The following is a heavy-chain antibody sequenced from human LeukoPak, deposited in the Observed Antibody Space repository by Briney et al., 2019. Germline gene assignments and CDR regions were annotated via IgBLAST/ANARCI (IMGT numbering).Heavy chain of an antibody. CDR3: ARAEYCSSTSCQYNWFDP. CDR1: GGSFSGYY. V-gene: IGHV4-34*01. D-gene: IGHD2-2*01. Sequence: PSETLSLTCAVYGGSFSGYYWSRIRQPPGKGLEWIGEINHSGSTNYNPSLKSRVTISVDTSKNQFSLKLSSVTAADTAVYYCARAEYCSSTSCQYNWFDPWGQGTLVTVSS. J-gene: IGHJ5*02. CDR2: INHSGST.